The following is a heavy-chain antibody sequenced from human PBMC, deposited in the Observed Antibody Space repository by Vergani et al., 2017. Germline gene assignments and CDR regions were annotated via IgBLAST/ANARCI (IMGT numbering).Heavy chain of an antibody. D-gene: IGHD2-21*02. CDR1: GGSISSGENY. V-gene: IGHV4-30-4*01. CDR3: ARHLAYCGGDCYPYYYGMDV. CDR2: IYYRGST. Sequence: QVQLQESGPGLVKPSQTLSLTCTVSGGSISSGENYWSWIRQSPGKGLEWIGYIYYRGSTHYNPSLKSRVAISVDTSKNQFSLKLNSVTAADTAVYYCARHLAYCGGDCYPYYYGMDVWGQGP. J-gene: IGHJ6*02.